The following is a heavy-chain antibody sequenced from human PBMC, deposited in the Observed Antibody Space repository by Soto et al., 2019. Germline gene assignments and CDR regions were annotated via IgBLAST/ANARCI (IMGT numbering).Heavy chain of an antibody. D-gene: IGHD6-13*01. V-gene: IGHV1-18*01. Sequence: ASVKVSCKASGYTFTSYCISWVRQAPGQGLEWMGWISAYNGNTNYAQKLQGRVTMTTDTSTSTAYMELRGLRSDDTAVYYCARADYSSWLYYYYYMDVWGKGTTVTVSS. CDR3: ARADYSSWLYYYYYMDV. J-gene: IGHJ6*03. CDR2: ISAYNGNT. CDR1: GYTFTSYC.